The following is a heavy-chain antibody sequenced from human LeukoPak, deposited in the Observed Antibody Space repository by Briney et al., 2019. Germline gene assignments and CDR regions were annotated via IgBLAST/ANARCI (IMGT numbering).Heavy chain of an antibody. V-gene: IGHV1-2*04. Sequence: GASVKVSCKASGYTFTGYYMHWVRQAPGQGLEWMGWINPNSGGTNYAQKFQGWVTMTRDTSISTAYMELSRLRSDDTAVYYCARDQMPVLDYGGSGGESGYYYYGMDVWGQGTTVTVSS. CDR3: ARDQMPVLDYGGSGGESGYYYYGMDV. CDR2: INPNSGGT. J-gene: IGHJ6*02. CDR1: GYTFTGYY. D-gene: IGHD4-23*01.